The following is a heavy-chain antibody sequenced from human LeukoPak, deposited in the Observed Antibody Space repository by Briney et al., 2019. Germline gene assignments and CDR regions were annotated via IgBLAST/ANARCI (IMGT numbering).Heavy chain of an antibody. CDR2: ISSSSSYI. V-gene: IGHV3-21*01. CDR3: AREKPALTYYYDSSGYYYFDY. D-gene: IGHD3-22*01. Sequence: GGSLRLSCAASGFTFSSYSMNWVRQAPGKGLEWVSSISSSSSYIYYADSVKGRFTISRDNAKNSLYLQMNSLRAEDTAVYYCAREKPALTYYYDSSGYYYFDYWGQGTLVAVSS. J-gene: IGHJ4*02. CDR1: GFTFSSYS.